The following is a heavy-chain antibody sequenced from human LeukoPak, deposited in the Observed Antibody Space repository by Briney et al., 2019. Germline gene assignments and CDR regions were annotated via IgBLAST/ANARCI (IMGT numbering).Heavy chain of an antibody. V-gene: IGHV3-23*01. Sequence: PGGSLRLSCAASGFTFSYYAMSWVRQAPGKGLEWVSAISGGGGNTYYADSVKGRFTISRDNSKNTLYLQMNSLRAEDTAVYYCAKDPRRVTMIVVVMKKGYYFDYWGQGTLVAVSS. D-gene: IGHD3-22*01. CDR1: GFTFSYYA. CDR2: ISGGGGNT. J-gene: IGHJ4*02. CDR3: AKDPRRVTMIVVVMKKGYYFDY.